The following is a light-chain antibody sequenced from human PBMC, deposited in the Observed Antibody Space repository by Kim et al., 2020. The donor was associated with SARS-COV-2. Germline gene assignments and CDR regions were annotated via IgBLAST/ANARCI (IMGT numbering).Light chain of an antibody. V-gene: IGLV4-69*01. J-gene: IGLJ3*02. Sequence: QLVLTQSPSASASLGASVKLTCTLSSGHSSYAIAWHQQQPEKGPRYLMKLNSDGSHSKGDGIPDRFSGSSSGAERYLTISSLQSEDEADYYCQTWGTGIGFGGGTQRIVL. CDR1: SGHSSYA. CDR2: LNSDGSH. CDR3: QTWGTGIG.